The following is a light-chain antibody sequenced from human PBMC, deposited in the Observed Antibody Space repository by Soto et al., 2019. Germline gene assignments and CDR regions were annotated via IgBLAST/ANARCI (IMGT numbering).Light chain of an antibody. J-gene: IGLJ2*01. Sequence: QSALTQPPSASGSPGQSVTISCTGTSSDVGGYNYVSWYQQHPGKAPKLMIYEVTKRPSGVPDRFSGSKSDNTASLTVSGLQAEDEADYYCSSYAGSNNVVFGGGTKLTRP. V-gene: IGLV2-8*01. CDR1: SSDVGGYNY. CDR3: SSYAGSNNVV. CDR2: EVT.